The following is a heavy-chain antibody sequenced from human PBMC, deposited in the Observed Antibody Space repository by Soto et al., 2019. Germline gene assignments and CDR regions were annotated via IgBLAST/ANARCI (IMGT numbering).Heavy chain of an antibody. J-gene: IGHJ3*01. CDR1: GFTISGKKY. D-gene: IGHD1-1*01. CDR2: LYDLDGS. V-gene: IGHV3-53*01. CDR3: ATWHEREHAYDV. Sequence: DVQLVESGGGLIQPGESLRLSCAASGFTISGKKYVAWVRQAPGKGLEWVSALYDLDGSFYAASVKGRFTTSSDSSKNTGYLRMNDLRPDDTAVYYCATWHEREHAYDVWGQGTTVTVSS.